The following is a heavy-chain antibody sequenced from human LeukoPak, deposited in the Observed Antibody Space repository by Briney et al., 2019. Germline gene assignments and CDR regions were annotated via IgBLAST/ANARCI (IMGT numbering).Heavy chain of an antibody. V-gene: IGHV3-21*01. CDR3: ARTAEHGSGSSSYYYYYGMDV. Sequence: PGGSLRLSCAASGFTFSTYAMTWVRQAPGKGLEWVSGINSNGDEIYYADSLKGRFTISRDNAKNSLYLQMNSLRAEDTAVYYWARTAEHGSGSSSYYYYYGMDVWGQGTTVTVSS. CDR2: INSNGDEI. D-gene: IGHD3-10*01. CDR1: GFTFSTYA. J-gene: IGHJ6*02.